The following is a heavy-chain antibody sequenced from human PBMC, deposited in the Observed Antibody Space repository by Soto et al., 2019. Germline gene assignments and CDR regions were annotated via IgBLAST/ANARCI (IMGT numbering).Heavy chain of an antibody. V-gene: IGHV4-34*01. CDR2: INHSGST. CDR3: ARSYYYDSSGYYPDYYYYYGMDV. Sequence: SETLSLTCAVYGGSFSGYYWSWIRQPPGKGLEWIGEINHSGSTNYNPSLKSRVTISVDTSKNQFSLKLSSVTAADTAVYYCARSYYYDSSGYYPDYYYYYGMDVWGQGTTVTVSS. D-gene: IGHD3-22*01. CDR1: GGSFSGYY. J-gene: IGHJ6*02.